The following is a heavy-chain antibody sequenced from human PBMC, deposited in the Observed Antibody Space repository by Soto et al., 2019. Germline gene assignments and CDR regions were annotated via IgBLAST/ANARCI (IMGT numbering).Heavy chain of an antibody. V-gene: IGHV3-30*03. J-gene: IGHJ6*02. CDR1: EFMFSNHA. Sequence: QVQLVESGGGVVLPGTSLRLSSAASEFMFSNHAMNWVRQAPGKGLEWLAVISYDGTNKYYADSVKGRFTISRDNSKNTLFLQMINLRAEDTAIYYCARGAYIVAAPSSHGLDVWGQGTTVTVSS. CDR3: ARGAYIVAAPSSHGLDV. CDR2: ISYDGTNK. D-gene: IGHD5-12*01.